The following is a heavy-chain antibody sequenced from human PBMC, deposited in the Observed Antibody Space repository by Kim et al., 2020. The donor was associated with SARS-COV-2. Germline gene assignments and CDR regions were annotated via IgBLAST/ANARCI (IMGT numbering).Heavy chain of an antibody. J-gene: IGHJ4*02. CDR2: IYYSGST. CDR3: ASQEGEDIVVVPAASHFDG. D-gene: IGHD2-2*01. V-gene: IGHV4-39*07. CDR1: GGSISSSSYY. Sequence: SETLSLTCTVSGGSISSSSYYWGWIRQPPGKGLEWIGSIYYSGSTYYNPSLKSRVTISVDTSNNQFSLKLSSVTAADTAAYYCASQEGEDIVVVPAASHFDGWGQGTLVTDSS.